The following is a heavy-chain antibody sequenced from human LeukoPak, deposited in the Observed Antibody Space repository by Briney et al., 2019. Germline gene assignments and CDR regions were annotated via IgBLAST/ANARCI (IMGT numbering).Heavy chain of an antibody. J-gene: IGHJ4*02. CDR1: GFTFSSYG. CDR2: ISYDGSNK. Sequence: GGSLRLSCAASGFTFSSYGMHWVRQTPGKGLEWVAVISYDGSNKYYADSVKGRFTISRDNSKNTLYLQMNSLRAEDTAVYYCARVRLRLAFDYWGQGTLVTVSS. D-gene: IGHD5-12*01. CDR3: ARVRLRLAFDY. V-gene: IGHV3-30*03.